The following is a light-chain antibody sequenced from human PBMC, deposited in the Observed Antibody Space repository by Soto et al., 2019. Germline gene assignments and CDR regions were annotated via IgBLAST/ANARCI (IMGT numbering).Light chain of an antibody. J-gene: IGLJ2*01. V-gene: IGLV2-14*01. Sequence: QSALTQPASVSGSPGQSITISCTGTISDVGGYNYVSWYQQHPGKAPKLMISEVSKRPSGVSNRFSGSKSGNTASLTISGLQAEDESVYFCCSYTSTNTFLFGGGTKLTVL. CDR1: ISDVGGYNY. CDR2: EVS. CDR3: CSYTSTNTFL.